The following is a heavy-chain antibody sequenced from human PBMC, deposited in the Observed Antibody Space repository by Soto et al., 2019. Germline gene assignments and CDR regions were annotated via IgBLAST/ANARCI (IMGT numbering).Heavy chain of an antibody. CDR1: GGSFSGYY. V-gene: IGHV4-34*01. D-gene: IGHD6-13*01. CDR3: ARTRIAAAGSYYGMDV. Sequence: QVQLQQWGAGVLKPSETLSLSCAVYGGSFSGYYWSWIRQPPGEGLEWIGEINHSGSTNYNPSLKSRVTISVDTSKNQFSLKLSSVPAADTALYYCARTRIAAAGSYYGMDVWGQGTTVTVSS. J-gene: IGHJ6*02. CDR2: INHSGST.